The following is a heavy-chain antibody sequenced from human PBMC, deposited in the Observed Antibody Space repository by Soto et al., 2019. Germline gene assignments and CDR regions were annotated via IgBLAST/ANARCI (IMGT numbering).Heavy chain of an antibody. J-gene: IGHJ3*02. Sequence: PSETLSLTCAVYGGSFIGYYWSWSRQPPGKGLEWIGEINHSGSTNYNPSLKSRVTISVDTSKNQFSLKLSSVTAADTAVYYCARVSIVVVVAAPANDAFDIWGQGTMVTVSS. CDR3: ARVSIVVVVAAPANDAFDI. V-gene: IGHV4-34*01. D-gene: IGHD2-15*01. CDR2: INHSGST. CDR1: GGSFIGYY.